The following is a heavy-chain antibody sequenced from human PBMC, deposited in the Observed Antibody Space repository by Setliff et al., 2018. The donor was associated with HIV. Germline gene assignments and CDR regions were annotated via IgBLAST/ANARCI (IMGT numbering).Heavy chain of an antibody. Sequence: GGSLRLSCVASGFIFSDNHMDWVLQAPGKGLAWVGRVRNKVRGSTPEYAASVKGRFTVSRDDSTNSLYLQMNSLKNEDTAVYYCIASGNNYWSYFQHWGQGTLVTVSS. D-gene: IGHD1-26*01. CDR1: GFIFSDNH. V-gene: IGHV3-72*01. CDR2: VRNKVRGSTP. CDR3: IASGNNYWSYFQH. J-gene: IGHJ1*01.